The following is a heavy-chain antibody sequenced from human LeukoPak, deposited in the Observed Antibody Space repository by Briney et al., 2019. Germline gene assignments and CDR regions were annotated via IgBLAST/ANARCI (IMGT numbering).Heavy chain of an antibody. V-gene: IGHV1-24*01. CDR3: AKEDSSGGIYYFDY. Sequence: ASVKVSCKVSGYTLTELSMHWVRQAPGKGLEWMGGFDPEDGETIYAQKFQGRVTMTRDTSISTTYMELSRLESDDTAVYYCAKEDSSGGIYYFDYWGQGTLVTVSS. J-gene: IGHJ4*02. D-gene: IGHD6-19*01. CDR2: FDPEDGET. CDR1: GYTLTELS.